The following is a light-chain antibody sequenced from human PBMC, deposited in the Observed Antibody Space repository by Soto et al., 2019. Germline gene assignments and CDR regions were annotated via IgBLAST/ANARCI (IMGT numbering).Light chain of an antibody. CDR2: KAS. CDR3: QQYNSYPLT. J-gene: IGKJ4*01. V-gene: IGKV1-5*03. CDR1: QSISSW. Sequence: DIQMTQSPSTLSASVGDRVTITCRASQSISSWLAWYQQKPGKAPNLLIYKASSLESGFPSRFSGSGSGTEFTLTFSSLQPDDFASYYCQQYNSYPLTFGGGTKVEIK.